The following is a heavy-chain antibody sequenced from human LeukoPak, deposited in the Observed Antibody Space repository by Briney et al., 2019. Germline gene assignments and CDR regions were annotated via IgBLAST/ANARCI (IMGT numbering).Heavy chain of an antibody. Sequence: SETLSLTCTVSGGSISSSSYYWGWIRQPPGKGLEWIGSIYYSGSTYYNQSLKSRVTISVAMSKNQFSLKLSSVTAADTAVYYCARAEMRSARFNSWGQGTLVTVSS. CDR3: ARAEMRSARFNS. CDR1: GGSISSSSYY. J-gene: IGHJ5*02. D-gene: IGHD1-14*01. CDR2: IYYSGST. V-gene: IGHV4-39*07.